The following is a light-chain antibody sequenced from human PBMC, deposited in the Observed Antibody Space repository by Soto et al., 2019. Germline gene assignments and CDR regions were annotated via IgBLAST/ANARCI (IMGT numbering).Light chain of an antibody. CDR2: KAS. CDR3: QQYSIYPFT. V-gene: IGKV1-5*03. J-gene: IGKJ3*01. Sequence: DIQMTQSPSTLSASVGDRVTITCRASQSISSWLAWYQKKPGKAPKLLIYKASSLESGVPSRFSGSGSGTEFTLTISSLQPDDFATYYCQQYSIYPFTFGPGTKVDIK. CDR1: QSISSW.